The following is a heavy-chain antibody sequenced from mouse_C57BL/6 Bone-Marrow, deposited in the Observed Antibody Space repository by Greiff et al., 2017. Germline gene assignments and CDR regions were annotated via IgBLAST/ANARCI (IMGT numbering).Heavy chain of an antibody. CDR2: IYPGSGST. J-gene: IGHJ2*01. CDR1: GYTFTSYW. Sequence: QVQLKQPGAELVKPGASVKMSCKASGYTFTSYWITWVKQRPGQGLEWIGDIYPGSGSTNYNEKFKSKATLTVDTSSSTAYMQLSSLTSEDSAVYYCARIGGYDGGVFDYWGQGTTLTVSS. V-gene: IGHV1-55*01. CDR3: ARIGGYDGGVFDY. D-gene: IGHD2-2*01.